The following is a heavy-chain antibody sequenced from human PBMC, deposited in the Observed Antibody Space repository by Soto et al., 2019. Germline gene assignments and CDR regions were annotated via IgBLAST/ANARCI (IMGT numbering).Heavy chain of an antibody. J-gene: IGHJ4*02. CDR2: ISSSSCYI. CDR1: GFTFGSYS. V-gene: IGHV3-21*01. D-gene: IGHD6-13*01. Sequence: GGSLRLSCAASGFTFGSYSMNWVRQAPGKGLEWVSSISSSSCYIYYADSVKGRFTISRDNAKTSLYLQMNSLRAEDTAVYYCATGAAAGFGCDYWGQGTLVTVSS. CDR3: ATGAAAGFGCDY.